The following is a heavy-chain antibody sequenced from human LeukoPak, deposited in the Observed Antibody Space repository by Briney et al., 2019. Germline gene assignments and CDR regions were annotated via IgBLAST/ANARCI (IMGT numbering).Heavy chain of an antibody. J-gene: IGHJ6*02. CDR2: FDPEDGET. CDR1: GYTLTELS. CDR3: ATDGPVVVKNNYFYGMDV. V-gene: IGHV1-24*01. D-gene: IGHD3-22*01. Sequence: ASVKVSCKVSGYTLTELSMHWVRQAPGKGREWMGGFDPEDGETIYAQKFQGRVTMTEDTSTDTAYMELSSLRSEDTAVYYCATDGPVVVKNNYFYGMDVWGQGTTVTVSS.